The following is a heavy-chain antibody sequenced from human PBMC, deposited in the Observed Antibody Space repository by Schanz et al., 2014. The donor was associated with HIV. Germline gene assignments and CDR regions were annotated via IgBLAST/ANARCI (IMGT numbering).Heavy chain of an antibody. D-gene: IGHD2-8*01. CDR3: ANSGYCTSGICYTRGTGMDV. J-gene: IGHJ6*02. Sequence: QVQLVLSGAEVKRPGASVKVSCKASGYTFTSYGITWVRQAPGQGLEWMGWISTYNGNTIYAQKFQGRVTMTTDTSTSTAYMELRSLRSDDTAVYYCANSGYCTSGICYTRGTGMDVWGQGTTVTVSS. V-gene: IGHV1-18*01. CDR2: ISTYNGNT. CDR1: GYTFTSYG.